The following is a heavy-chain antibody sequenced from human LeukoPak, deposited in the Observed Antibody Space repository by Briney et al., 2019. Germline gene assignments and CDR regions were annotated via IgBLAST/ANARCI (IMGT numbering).Heavy chain of an antibody. V-gene: IGHV3-30*03. D-gene: IGHD6-19*01. CDR3: ATKQWLVRTPPSGH. CDR2: ISYDGSNK. J-gene: IGHJ4*02. Sequence: GGSLRLSCAASGFTFSSYGMHWVRQAPGKGLEWVAVISYDGSNKYYADSVKGRFTISRDNSKNTLYLQMNSLRAEDTAVYYCATKQWLVRTPPSGHWGQGTLVTVSS. CDR1: GFTFSSYG.